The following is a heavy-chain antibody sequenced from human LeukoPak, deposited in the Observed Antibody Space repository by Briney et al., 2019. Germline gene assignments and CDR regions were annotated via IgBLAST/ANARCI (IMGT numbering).Heavy chain of an antibody. J-gene: IGHJ4*02. CDR1: GYSFTTHW. CDR3: ARSRSFDWFVDY. CDR2: IYPGDSDT. V-gene: IGHV5-51*01. Sequence: GESLKMSCKGSGYSFTTHWIGWVRQMPGKGLEWMGIIYPGDSDTTYSPSFQGQVTIAADKSISTAYLQWSSLKASDTAMYYCARSRSFDWFVDYWGQGTLVTVSS. D-gene: IGHD3-9*01.